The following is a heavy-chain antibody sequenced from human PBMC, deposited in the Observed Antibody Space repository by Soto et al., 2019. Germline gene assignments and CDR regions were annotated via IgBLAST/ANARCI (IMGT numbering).Heavy chain of an antibody. CDR3: VRGPRNSGYGTGAGFYYYYNGMDV. D-gene: IGHD5-12*01. Sequence: QVQLQQWSAGLLKPSETLSLTCGVYGGSFTAYYWRWIRQPPGKGLEFIGEINHSASTNYSPSLKSRVTISIDTSRNHFSLTLRSVTAADTAVYYCVRGPRNSGYGTGAGFYYYYNGMDVWGQGTTVTVSS. J-gene: IGHJ6*02. CDR1: GGSFTAYY. V-gene: IGHV4-34*01. CDR2: INHSAST.